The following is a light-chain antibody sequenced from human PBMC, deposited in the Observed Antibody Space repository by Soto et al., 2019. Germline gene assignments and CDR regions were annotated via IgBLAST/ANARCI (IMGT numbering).Light chain of an antibody. CDR2: GAS. CDR3: QQYNNWPRT. V-gene: IGKV3-15*01. CDR1: QSVSSN. Sequence: EIVMTQSPATPSVSPRERATLSFRASQSVSSNLAWYQQKPGQAPRLLIYGASTRATGIPARFSGSGSGTEFTLTISSLQSEDFAVYYCQQYNNWPRTFGQGTKVDIK. J-gene: IGKJ1*01.